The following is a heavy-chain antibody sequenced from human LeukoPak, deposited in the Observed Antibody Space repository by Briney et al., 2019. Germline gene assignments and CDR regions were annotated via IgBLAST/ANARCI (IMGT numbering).Heavy chain of an antibody. CDR3: ARGHYYDSSGYADY. D-gene: IGHD3-22*01. CDR2: INHSGST. Sequence: SETLSLTCTVSGGSISSYYWSWIRQPAGKGLEWIGEINHSGSTNYNPSLKSRVTISVDTSKNQFSLKLSSVTAADTAVYYCARGHYYDSSGYADYWGQGTLVTVSS. V-gene: IGHV4-34*01. J-gene: IGHJ4*02. CDR1: GGSISSYY.